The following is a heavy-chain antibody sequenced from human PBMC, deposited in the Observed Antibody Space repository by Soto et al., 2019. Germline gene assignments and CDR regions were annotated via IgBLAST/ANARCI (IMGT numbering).Heavy chain of an antibody. D-gene: IGHD2-15*01. CDR2: ISGSGGST. Sequence: GSLRLSCAASGFTFSSYAMSWVRQAPVKGLEWVSAISGSGGSTYYADSVKDRFTISRDNSKNTLYLQMNSLRAEDTAVYYCAKDTVGYCSGGSCYLLDYWGQGTLVTVSS. J-gene: IGHJ4*02. V-gene: IGHV3-23*01. CDR1: GFTFSSYA. CDR3: AKDTVGYCSGGSCYLLDY.